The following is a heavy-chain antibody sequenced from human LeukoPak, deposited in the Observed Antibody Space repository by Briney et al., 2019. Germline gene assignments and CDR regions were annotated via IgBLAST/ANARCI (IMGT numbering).Heavy chain of an antibody. D-gene: IGHD3-22*01. CDR2: ISSSGSTI. V-gene: IGHV3-11*01. J-gene: IGHJ4*02. CDR1: GFTFSDYY. CDR3: AREVSYDSSGDSPYYFDY. Sequence: PGGSLRLSCAASGFTFSDYYMSWIRQAPGKGLEWVSYISSSGSTIYYADSVKGRFTISRDNAKNSLYLQMNSLRAEDTAVYYCAREVSYDSSGDSPYYFDYWGQGTLVTVSS.